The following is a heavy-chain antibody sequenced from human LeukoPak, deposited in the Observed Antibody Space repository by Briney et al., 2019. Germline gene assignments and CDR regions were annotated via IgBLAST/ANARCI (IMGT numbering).Heavy chain of an antibody. Sequence: GSLRLSCAASGFTFSSYWMSWVRQPPGKGLEWIGEINHSGSTNYNPSLKSRVTISVDTSKNQFSLKLSSVTAADTAVYYCARGRTLDYWGQGTLVTVSS. CDR3: ARGRTLDY. D-gene: IGHD1-1*01. CDR2: INHSGST. J-gene: IGHJ4*02. CDR1: GFTFSSYW. V-gene: IGHV4-34*01.